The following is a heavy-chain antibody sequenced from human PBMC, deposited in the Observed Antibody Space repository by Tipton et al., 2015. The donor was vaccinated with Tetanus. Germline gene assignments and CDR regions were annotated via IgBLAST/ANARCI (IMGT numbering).Heavy chain of an antibody. CDR2: ISSTSRYI. V-gene: IGHV3-21*01. CDR3: ARDRHSYESSGYYLFDN. J-gene: IGHJ4*02. Sequence: SLRLSCEVSGFSFSNYKMNWVRQGPGRGLEWVSSISSTSRYINYADSVKGRFIISRDNAKSSLFLEMNSLRADDTAVYYCARDRHSYESSGYYLFDNWGQGTLVTVST. D-gene: IGHD3-22*01. CDR1: GFSFSNYK.